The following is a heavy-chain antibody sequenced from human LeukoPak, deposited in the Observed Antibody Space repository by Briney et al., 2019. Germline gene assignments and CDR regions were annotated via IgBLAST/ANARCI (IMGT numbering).Heavy chain of an antibody. J-gene: IGHJ6*02. Sequence: GGSLRLSCAASGCTFSSYAMHWVRQAPGKGLEWVAVISYDGSNKYYADSVKGRFTISRDDSKNTLYLQMNSLRAEDTAVYYCARDFYWPIVATTLGGMDVWGQGTTVTVSS. CDR2: ISYDGSNK. CDR3: ARDFYWPIVATTLGGMDV. V-gene: IGHV3-30-3*01. CDR1: GCTFSSYA. D-gene: IGHD5-12*01.